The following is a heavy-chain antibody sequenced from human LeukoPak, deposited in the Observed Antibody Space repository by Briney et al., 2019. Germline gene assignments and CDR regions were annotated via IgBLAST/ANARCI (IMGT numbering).Heavy chain of an antibody. CDR2: IIPIFGTA. D-gene: IGHD1-26*01. V-gene: IGHV1-69*06. CDR3: ARAVVGATRGEGFDY. J-gene: IGHJ4*02. CDR1: GGTFSSYA. Sequence: ASVKDSCKASGGTFSSYAISWVRQAPGQGLEWMGGIIPIFGTANYAQKFQGRVTITADKSTSTAYMELSSLRSEDTAVYYCARAVVGATRGEGFDYWGQGTLVTVSS.